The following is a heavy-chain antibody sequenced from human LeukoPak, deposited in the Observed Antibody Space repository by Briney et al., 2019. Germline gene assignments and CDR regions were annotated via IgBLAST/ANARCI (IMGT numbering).Heavy chain of an antibody. J-gene: IGHJ4*02. V-gene: IGHV3-7*01. D-gene: IGHD2-15*01. CDR1: GFTFSNYW. CDR2: INQDGSEK. Sequence: GGSLRLSCAASGFTFSNYWMTWVRQAPGKGLEWVANINQDGSEKYYVDSVKGRFTISRDNAKKSLYLQMNSLRAEDTAVYYCATIDRVQSECSGGRCYLYYFDYWGQGTLVTVS. CDR3: ATIDRVQSECSGGRCYLYYFDY.